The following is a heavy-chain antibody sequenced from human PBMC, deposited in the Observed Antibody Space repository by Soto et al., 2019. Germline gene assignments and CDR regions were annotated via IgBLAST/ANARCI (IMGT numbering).Heavy chain of an antibody. CDR2: IYYTGST. CDR1: GDSIRSGAYL. V-gene: IGHV4-31*03. Sequence: QVQLQESGPGLVKPSETLSLTCTVSGDSIRSGAYLWSWTRQFPGKDLEWIGYIYYTGSTYYIPSLRGRVTISVDTSITQFSLKPSSVTAADTAVYFCARERRDGNTYTPDYWGQGTPVTVSS. CDR3: ARERRDGNTYTPDY. J-gene: IGHJ4*02.